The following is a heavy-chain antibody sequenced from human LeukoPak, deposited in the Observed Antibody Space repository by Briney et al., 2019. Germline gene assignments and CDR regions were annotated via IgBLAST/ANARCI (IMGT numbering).Heavy chain of an antibody. CDR2: ISSSSSYI. CDR1: GFTFSSYE. D-gene: IGHD6-19*01. V-gene: IGHV3-21*05. Sequence: PGGSLRLSCAASGFTFSSYEMNWVRQAPGKGLEWVSYISSSSSYIYYADSVKGRFTISRDNAKNSLYLQMNSLRAEDTAVYYCARDGSGWNQNWFDPWGQGTLVTVSS. CDR3: ARDGSGWNQNWFDP. J-gene: IGHJ5*02.